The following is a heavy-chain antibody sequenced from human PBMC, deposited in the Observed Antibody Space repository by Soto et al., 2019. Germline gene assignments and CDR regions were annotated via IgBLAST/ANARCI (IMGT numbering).Heavy chain of an antibody. V-gene: IGHV1-69*01. CDR1: GVTFSKFI. Sequence: QVQLEQSGGEVKKPGSSVKVSCKASGVTFSKFIMTWVRQAPGLGLEWVGGVIPIFGTANYAQKFQGRVTITDDESTSTSYLEVSNLRSEDTAVYYCAKVRYSSPMGYYYGMDVWGQGTAVTVSS. CDR2: VIPIFGTA. D-gene: IGHD6-19*01. CDR3: AKVRYSSPMGYYYGMDV. J-gene: IGHJ6*02.